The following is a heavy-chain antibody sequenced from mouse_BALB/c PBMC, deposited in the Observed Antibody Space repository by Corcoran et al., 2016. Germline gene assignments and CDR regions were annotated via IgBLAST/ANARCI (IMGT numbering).Heavy chain of an antibody. J-gene: IGHJ4*01. D-gene: IGHD1-1*02. Sequence: LVKTGASVKISCKASGYSFTGYYMHWVKQSHGKSLEWIGYISCYNGATSYNQKFTGKATFTVDTSSSTAYMQFNSLTSEDSAVYYCARYHYDFYAMDYWGQGTSVTVSS. CDR1: GYSFTGYY. V-gene: IGHV1S34*01. CDR2: ISCYNGAT. CDR3: ARYHYDFYAMDY.